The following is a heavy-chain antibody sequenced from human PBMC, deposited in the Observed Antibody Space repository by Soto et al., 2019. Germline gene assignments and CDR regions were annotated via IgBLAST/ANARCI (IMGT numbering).Heavy chain of an antibody. V-gene: IGHV4-59*01. D-gene: IGHD1-26*01. CDR2: IYYSGST. CDR3: ARKDRVGATAVFDY. J-gene: IGHJ4*02. Sequence: SETLSLTCTVSGGSISSYYWSCIRQPPGKGLEWVVYIYYSGSTNYNPSLKSRVTISVDTSKNQFSLKLSSVTAADTAVYYCARKDRVGATAVFDYWGQGTLVTVSS. CDR1: GGSISSYY.